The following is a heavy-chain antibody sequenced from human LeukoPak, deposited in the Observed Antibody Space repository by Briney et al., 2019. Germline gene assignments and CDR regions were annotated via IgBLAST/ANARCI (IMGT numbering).Heavy chain of an antibody. V-gene: IGHV4-59*01. J-gene: IGHJ3*02. D-gene: IGHD3-10*01. CDR2: IYDTGNT. CDR1: GGSISSYY. Sequence: SETLSLTCTVSGGSISSYYWGWIRQPPGKGLEWIGYIYDTGNTNYNPSLKSRVTISLDTSKNQFSLKLNSMTAADTAVYYCAGDGEGNGFDIWGQGTMVTVSS. CDR3: AGDGEGNGFDI.